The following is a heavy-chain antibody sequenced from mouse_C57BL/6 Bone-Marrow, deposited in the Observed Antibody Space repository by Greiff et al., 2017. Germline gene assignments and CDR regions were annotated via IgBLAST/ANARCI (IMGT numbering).Heavy chain of an antibody. Sequence: QVQLQQPGAELVMPGASVKLSCKASGYTFTSYWMHWVKQRPGPGLEWIGEIDPSDSYTNYNQKFKGKSTLTVDKSSSTAYMQLSSLTSEDSAVYYCASLLTAMDYWGQGTSVTVSS. CDR2: IDPSDSYT. CDR3: ASLLTAMDY. J-gene: IGHJ4*01. CDR1: GYTFTSYW. D-gene: IGHD2-1*01. V-gene: IGHV1-69*01.